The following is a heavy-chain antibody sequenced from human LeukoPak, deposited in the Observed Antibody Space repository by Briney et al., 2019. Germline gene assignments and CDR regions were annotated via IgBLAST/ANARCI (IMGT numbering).Heavy chain of an antibody. CDR2: ISSYNGNT. Sequence: ASVKVSCKASGYTFTSYGISWVRQAPGQGLEWMGWISSYNGNTNYAQKLQGRVTMTTDTSTSAAYMELRSLRSGDTAVYYCARHTLYGSGSYYVYYFDYWGQGTLVTVSS. D-gene: IGHD3-10*01. CDR3: ARHTLYGSGSYYVYYFDY. V-gene: IGHV1-18*01. J-gene: IGHJ4*02. CDR1: GYTFTSYG.